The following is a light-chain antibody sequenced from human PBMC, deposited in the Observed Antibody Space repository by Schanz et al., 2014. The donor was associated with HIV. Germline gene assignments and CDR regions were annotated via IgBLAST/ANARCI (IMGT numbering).Light chain of an antibody. CDR1: SNDVGAYNF. Sequence: QSALTQPASVSGSPGQSITISCTGTSNDVGAYNFVSWYQQHPGKAPKLMIYDVSNRPSGVSNRFSGSKSGDTASLSISGLQAEDEADYYCSSYRSGSPLWVFGGGTKVTVL. V-gene: IGLV2-14*03. J-gene: IGLJ3*02. CDR2: DVS. CDR3: SSYRSGSPLWV.